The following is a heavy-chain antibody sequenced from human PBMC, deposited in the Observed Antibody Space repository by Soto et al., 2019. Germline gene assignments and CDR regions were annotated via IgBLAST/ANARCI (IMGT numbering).Heavy chain of an antibody. CDR3: TRYYYESSSYYVY. Sequence: PGGSLRLSCTGSGFTFGSYALSWVRQAPGKGLEWVGVIRGEANGATTDYAASVRGRITIAKDDSKSFTYMEIHSVQTEDTADYYCTRYYYESSSYYVYWGQGALVTVSS. CDR1: GFTFGSYA. D-gene: IGHD3-22*01. CDR2: IRGEANGATT. J-gene: IGHJ4*02. V-gene: IGHV3-49*04.